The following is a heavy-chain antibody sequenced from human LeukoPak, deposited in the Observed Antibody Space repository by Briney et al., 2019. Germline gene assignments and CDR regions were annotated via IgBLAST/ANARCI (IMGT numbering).Heavy chain of an antibody. D-gene: IGHD5/OR15-5a*01. J-gene: IGHJ4*02. CDR1: GYTFTSYD. Sequence: GASVKVSCKASGYTFTSYDTNWVRHATGQGLEWMGWMNPNSGNTGYAQKFQGRVTMTRNTSISTAYMELSSLRSEDTAVYYCARSSTARLRSFDYWGQGTLVTVSS. CDR3: ARSSTARLRSFDY. V-gene: IGHV1-8*01. CDR2: MNPNSGNT.